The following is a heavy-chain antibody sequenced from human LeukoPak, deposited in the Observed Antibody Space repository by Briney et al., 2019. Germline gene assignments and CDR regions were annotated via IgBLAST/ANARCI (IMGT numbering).Heavy chain of an antibody. V-gene: IGHV4-34*01. Sequence: SETLSLTCAVYGGSFSGYYWSWIRQPPGKGLEWIGEINHSGSTNYNPSLKSRVTISVDTSKNQFSLKLSSVTAADTAVYYCARRSRGRYYYGSGSYNRNWFDPWGQGTLVTVSS. CDR1: GGSFSGYY. J-gene: IGHJ5*02. CDR2: INHSGST. CDR3: ARRSRGRYYYGSGSYNRNWFDP. D-gene: IGHD3-10*01.